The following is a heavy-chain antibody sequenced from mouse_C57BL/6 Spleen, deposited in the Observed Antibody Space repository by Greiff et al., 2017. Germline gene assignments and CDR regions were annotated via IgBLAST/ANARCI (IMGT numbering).Heavy chain of an antibody. CDR1: GYSFTGYY. Sequence: EVQLQQSGPELVKPGASVKISCKASGYSFTGYYMHWVKQSHGNILDWIGYIYPYNGVSSYNQKFKGKATLTVDKSSSTAYMERRSLTSEDSAVYYCARAGTAQAFYAMDYWGQGTSVTVSS. V-gene: IGHV1-31*01. CDR2: IYPYNGVS. D-gene: IGHD3-2*02. J-gene: IGHJ4*01. CDR3: ARAGTAQAFYAMDY.